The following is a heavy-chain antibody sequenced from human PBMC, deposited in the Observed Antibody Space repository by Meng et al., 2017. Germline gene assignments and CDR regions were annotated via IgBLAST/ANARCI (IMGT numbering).Heavy chain of an antibody. D-gene: IGHD2-8*02. Sequence: GQLPQSGPGLVKPSQSLSPPCATSGDIVSSNSAAWNWIRQSPSRGLEWLGRTYYRSKWYNDYAVSVKSRITINPDTSKNQFSLQLNSVTPEDTAVYYCARGVVYAISYFDYWGQGTLVTVSS. CDR1: GDIVSSNSAA. CDR3: ARGVVYAISYFDY. CDR2: TYYRSKWYN. V-gene: IGHV6-1*01. J-gene: IGHJ4*02.